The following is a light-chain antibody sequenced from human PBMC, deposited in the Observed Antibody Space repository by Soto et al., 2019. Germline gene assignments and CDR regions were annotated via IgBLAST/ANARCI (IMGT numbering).Light chain of an antibody. Sequence: EIVLTQSPGTLSLSPGERATLSCRASQSVSSSYLAWYQQKPGQAPGLLIYGASSRATGIPDRFSGSGSGTDFTLTIRRLEPEDFAVYYCQHYGSSPTYTFGQGTKLEIK. CDR1: QSVSSSY. V-gene: IGKV3-20*01. CDR2: GAS. CDR3: QHYGSSPTYT. J-gene: IGKJ2*01.